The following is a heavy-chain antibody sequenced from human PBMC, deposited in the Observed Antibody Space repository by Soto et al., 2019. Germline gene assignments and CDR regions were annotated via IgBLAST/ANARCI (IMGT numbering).Heavy chain of an antibody. CDR3: ARRAGAVPGRIDF. J-gene: IGHJ4*02. Sequence: HVQLQESGPGLVKPSETLSLICTVSGDSISSYYWSWIRQPPGKGLEWIGFIYYTGSTNYTPSHTSRVTISVDTSKNQLSLKLSSVTAADTAVYYCARRAGAVPGRIDFWGQGTLVTVSS. V-gene: IGHV4-59*08. D-gene: IGHD6-19*01. CDR2: IYYTGST. CDR1: GDSISSYY.